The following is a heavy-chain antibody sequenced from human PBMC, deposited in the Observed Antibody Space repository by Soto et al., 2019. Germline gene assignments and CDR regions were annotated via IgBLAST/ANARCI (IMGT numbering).Heavy chain of an antibody. Sequence: ASVKVSCKASGYTFTGYYIHWVRQAPGQGLEWMGWINPNSGGTNYAQKFQGRVTMTRGTSISTASMELTRLRSDDTAMYYCASDPSHMGYCKSPSCYAGGNAFDPWGQGTLVTASS. CDR3: ASDPSHMGYCKSPSCYAGGNAFDP. D-gene: IGHD2-2*01. V-gene: IGHV1-2*02. CDR2: INPNSGGT. J-gene: IGHJ5*02. CDR1: GYTFTGYY.